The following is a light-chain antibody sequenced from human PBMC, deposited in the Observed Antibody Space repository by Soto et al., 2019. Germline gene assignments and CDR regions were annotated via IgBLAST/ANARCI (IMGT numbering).Light chain of an antibody. J-gene: IGKJ1*01. CDR1: QRINTY. Sequence: DIQMTQSPSSLSASVGDRVTITCRTSQRINTYLNWYQQKPGKAPKLLIYGASSLQSGVPLRFSGSGSGTDFTLTITNLQPEDFASYYCQESYSFLWGTCGQGTKVEIK. CDR2: GAS. V-gene: IGKV1-39*01. CDR3: QESYSFLWGT.